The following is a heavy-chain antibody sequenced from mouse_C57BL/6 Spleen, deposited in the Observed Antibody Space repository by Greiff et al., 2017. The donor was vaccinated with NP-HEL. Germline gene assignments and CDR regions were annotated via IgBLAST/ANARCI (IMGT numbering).Heavy chain of an antibody. D-gene: IGHD1-1*01. J-gene: IGHJ1*03. V-gene: IGHV1-81*01. CDR1: GYTFTSYG. Sequence: QVQLKQSGAELARPGASVKLSCKASGYTFTSYGISWVKQRTGQGLEWIGEIYPRSGNTYYNEKFKGKATLTADKSSSTAYMELRSLTSEDSAVYFCAREVLRSYFDVWGTGTTVTVSS. CDR2: IYPRSGNT. CDR3: AREVLRSYFDV.